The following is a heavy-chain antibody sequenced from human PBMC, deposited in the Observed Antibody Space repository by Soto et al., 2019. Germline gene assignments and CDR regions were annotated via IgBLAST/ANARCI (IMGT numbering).Heavy chain of an antibody. CDR1: GFTFSDHY. J-gene: IGHJ6*02. Sequence: PGGSLRLSCEASGFTFSDHYMDWVRQAPGKGLEWVGRIRRQVNSYTTEYAPTVKGRFTISRDDSKNSLYLQMNSLRAEDTAVYYCARVDVDTNYYYGMDVWGQGTTVTVSS. CDR2: IRRQVNSYTT. CDR3: ARVDVDTNYYYGMDV. D-gene: IGHD5-18*01. V-gene: IGHV3-72*01.